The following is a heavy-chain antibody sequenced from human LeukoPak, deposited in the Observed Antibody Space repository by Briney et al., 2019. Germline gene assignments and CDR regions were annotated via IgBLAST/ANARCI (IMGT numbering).Heavy chain of an antibody. V-gene: IGHV3-21*01. J-gene: IGHJ4*02. CDR2: ISSSSSYI. Sequence: GRSLRLSCAASGFTFSSYGMHWVRQAPGKGLEWVSSISSSSSYIYYADSVKGRFTISRDNAKNSLYLQMNSLRAEDTAVYYCARDNWLGPLTRTLVFDYWGQGTLVTVSS. D-gene: IGHD6-19*01. CDR1: GFTFSSYG. CDR3: ARDNWLGPLTRTLVFDY.